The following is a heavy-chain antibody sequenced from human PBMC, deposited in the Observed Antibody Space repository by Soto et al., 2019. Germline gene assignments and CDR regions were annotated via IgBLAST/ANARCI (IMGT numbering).Heavy chain of an antibody. CDR3: ARQGFTGLDAMVRGVIGDWFDP. V-gene: IGHV5-51*01. CDR2: IYPGDSDT. J-gene: IGHJ5*02. Sequence: GESLKISCKGSGYSFTSYWIGWVRQMPGKGLEWMGIIYPGDSDTRYSPSVQGQVTISADKSISTAYLQWSSLKASDTAMYYCARQGFTGLDAMVRGVIGDWFDPWGQGTLVTVSS. CDR1: GYSFTSYW. D-gene: IGHD3-10*01.